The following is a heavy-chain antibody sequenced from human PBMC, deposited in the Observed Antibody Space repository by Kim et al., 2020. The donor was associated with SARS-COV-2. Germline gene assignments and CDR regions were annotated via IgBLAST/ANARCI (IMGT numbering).Heavy chain of an antibody. V-gene: IGHV4-59*01. CDR3: ARSSRNVYNSFDY. J-gene: IGHJ4*02. CDR2: IDESGST. Sequence: SETLSLTCAVSGGSISNYYWSWIRQPPGKGLEWIALIDESGSTSYNPSFNSRVTISIDTSENQFSLKLRSVTAADTAMYYCARSSRNVYNSFDYWGQGT. D-gene: IGHD1-1*01. CDR1: GGSISNYY.